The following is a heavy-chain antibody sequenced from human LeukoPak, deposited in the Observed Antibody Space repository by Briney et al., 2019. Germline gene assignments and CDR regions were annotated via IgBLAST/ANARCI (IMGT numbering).Heavy chain of an antibody. CDR2: ISSSGGST. CDR3: AKGSRSIAVDNLCDY. Sequence: GGSLRLSCAASGFTFSSAAMSWVRQAPGQGLEWVSIISSSGGSTYYADSVRGRFIISRDNSKNTLYLQMNSLRAEDTAVYYCAKGSRSIAVDNLCDYWGQGSLVTVSS. V-gene: IGHV3-23*01. D-gene: IGHD6-19*01. CDR1: GFTFSSAA. J-gene: IGHJ4*02.